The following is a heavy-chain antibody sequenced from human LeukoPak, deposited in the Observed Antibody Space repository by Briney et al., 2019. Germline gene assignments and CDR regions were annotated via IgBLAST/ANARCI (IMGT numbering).Heavy chain of an antibody. CDR1: GYAFTSYD. V-gene: IGHV1-8*01. Sequence: ASVKVSCKASGYAFTSYDINWVRQAPGQGLEWMGWMNPNSGDTGYPQKFQGRVTMTRDTSITTAYMELSSLRSEDTAVYYCARSGFGSGISFDLWGQGTLVTVSS. CDR3: ARSGFGSGISFDL. CDR2: MNPNSGDT. D-gene: IGHD3-10*01. J-gene: IGHJ5*02.